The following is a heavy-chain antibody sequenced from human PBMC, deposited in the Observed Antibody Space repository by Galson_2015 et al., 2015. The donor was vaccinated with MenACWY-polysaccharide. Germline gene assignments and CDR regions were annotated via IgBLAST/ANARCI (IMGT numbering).Heavy chain of an antibody. D-gene: IGHD3-3*01. V-gene: IGHV3-23*01. CDR3: AKYGAIFGVVSHMDV. J-gene: IGHJ6*03. CDR1: GFTFSSYA. Sequence: SLRLSCAASGFTFSSYAMNWVRQAPGKGLEWVSAISGSGGSTYYADSVKGRFTISRDNSKNTLYLQMNSLRAEDTAVYYCAKYGAIFGVVSHMDVWGKGTTVTVSS. CDR2: ISGSGGST.